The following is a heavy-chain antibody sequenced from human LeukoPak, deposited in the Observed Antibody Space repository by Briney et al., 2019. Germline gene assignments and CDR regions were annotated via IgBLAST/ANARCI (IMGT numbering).Heavy chain of an antibody. D-gene: IGHD5-18*01. Sequence: SVKVSCKASGGTFSSYAISWVRQAPGQGLEWMGGIIPIFGTANYAQKFQGRVTITADESTSTAYMELSSLRSEDTAVYYCARDHPVDTAMVQDGHFDYWGQGTLVTVSS. CDR2: IIPIFGTA. J-gene: IGHJ4*02. V-gene: IGHV1-69*13. CDR3: ARDHPVDTAMVQDGHFDY. CDR1: GGTFSSYA.